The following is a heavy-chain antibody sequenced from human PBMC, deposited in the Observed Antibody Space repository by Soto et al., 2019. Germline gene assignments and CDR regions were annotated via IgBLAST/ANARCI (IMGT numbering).Heavy chain of an antibody. D-gene: IGHD6-19*01. Sequence: QVRLQHWGAGLLKPSETLSLTCAVHGGSFSGYYWSWIRQPPGKGLEWIGEINHSGSIHYNPSLKSRVTISADTPNNQFSLKLSSVTAADTAVYYCARGSQWLGYWGQGALVTVSS. CDR1: GGSFSGYY. CDR3: ARGSQWLGY. J-gene: IGHJ4*02. V-gene: IGHV4-34*01. CDR2: INHSGSI.